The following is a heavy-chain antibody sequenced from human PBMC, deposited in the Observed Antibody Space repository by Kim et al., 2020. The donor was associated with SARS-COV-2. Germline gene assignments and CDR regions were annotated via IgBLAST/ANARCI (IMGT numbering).Heavy chain of an antibody. CDR3: ARERYCSSTSCYVRWREVYYYYGMDV. D-gene: IGHD2-2*01. CDR2: ISSSSSTI. Sequence: GGSLRLSCAASGFTFSSYSMNWVRQAPGKGLEWVSYISSSSSTIYYADSVKGRFTISRDNAKNSLYLQMNSLRDEDTAVYYCARERYCSSTSCYVRWREVYYYYGMDVWGQGTTVTVSS. J-gene: IGHJ6*02. CDR1: GFTFSSYS. V-gene: IGHV3-48*02.